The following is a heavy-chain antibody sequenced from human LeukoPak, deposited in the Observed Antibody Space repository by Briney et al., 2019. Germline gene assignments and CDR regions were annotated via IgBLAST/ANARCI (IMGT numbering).Heavy chain of an antibody. V-gene: IGHV3-23*01. CDR2: ISGSGGST. CDR1: GFTFSSYA. J-gene: IGHJ4*02. D-gene: IGHD6-13*01. CDR3: VKGSRLRPFDY. Sequence: GGSLRLSCAASGFTFSSYAMSWVRQAPGKGLEWVSAISGSGGSTYYADSVKGRFTISRDNSKNTLYLQMNSLRVEDTAVYYCVKGSRLRPFDYWGQGTLVTVSS.